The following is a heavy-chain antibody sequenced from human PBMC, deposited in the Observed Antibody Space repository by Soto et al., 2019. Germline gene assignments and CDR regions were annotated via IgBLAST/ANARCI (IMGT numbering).Heavy chain of an antibody. CDR3: ARDSGSSSWPEYFQH. J-gene: IGHJ1*01. CDR1: GFTFSSYG. CDR2: ISSSSSTI. Sequence: GGSLRLSCAASGFTFSSYGMNWVRQAPGKGLEWVSYISSSSSTIYYADSVKGRFTISRDNAKNSLYLQMNSLRDEDTAVYYCARDSGSSSWPEYFQHWGQGTLVTVSS. V-gene: IGHV3-48*02. D-gene: IGHD6-13*01.